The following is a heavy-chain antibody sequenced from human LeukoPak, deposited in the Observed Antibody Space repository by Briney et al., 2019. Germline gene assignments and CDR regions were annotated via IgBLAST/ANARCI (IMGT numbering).Heavy chain of an antibody. CDR2: IYPGDSDT. D-gene: IGHD3-10*01. J-gene: IGHJ4*02. CDR1: GYSFTSYW. Sequence: GESLKISCKGSGYSFTSYWIGWVRQMPGKGLEWMGIIYPGDSDTRYSPSFQGQVTISADKSIGTAYLQWSSLKASDTAMYYCARRRQLLWFGESTYYFDYWGQGTLVTVSS. CDR3: ARRRQLLWFGESTYYFDY. V-gene: IGHV5-51*01.